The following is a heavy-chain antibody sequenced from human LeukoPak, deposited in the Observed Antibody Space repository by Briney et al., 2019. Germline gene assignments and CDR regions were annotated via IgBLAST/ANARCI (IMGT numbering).Heavy chain of an antibody. CDR2: IRNDGGNK. V-gene: IGHV3-30*02. CDR3: AKDLRYCSGSNCYSTYFDY. D-gene: IGHD2-15*01. J-gene: IGHJ4*02. Sequence: PGGSVRHSCAASGFTFSNYGMHWVRQPPGKGLEWVAFIRNDGGNKYYGDSVKGRFTISRDNSKNTVNLQMSSLRTEDTATYYCAKDLRYCSGSNCYSTYFDYWGQGTLITVSS. CDR1: GFTFSNYG.